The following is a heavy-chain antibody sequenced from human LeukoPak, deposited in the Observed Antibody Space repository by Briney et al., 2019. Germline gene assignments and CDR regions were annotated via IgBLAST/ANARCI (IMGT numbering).Heavy chain of an antibody. CDR2: ISSSSSYI. Sequence: GGSLRLSCAASGFTFSSYSMNWVRQAPGKGLEWVSSISSSSSYIYYADSVKGRFTISRGNAKNSLYLQMNSLRAEDTAVYYCARDELGGFDYWGQGTLVTVSS. CDR1: GFTFSSYS. J-gene: IGHJ4*02. D-gene: IGHD6-13*01. CDR3: ARDELGGFDY. V-gene: IGHV3-21*01.